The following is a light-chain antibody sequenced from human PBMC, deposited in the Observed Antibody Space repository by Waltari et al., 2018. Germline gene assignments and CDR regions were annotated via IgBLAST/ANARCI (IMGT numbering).Light chain of an antibody. CDR3: QQYGSSPWT. J-gene: IGKJ1*01. CDR2: AAS. CDR1: QSVRSGH. Sequence: EIVLTQSPGTLSLSPGERATLSCRASQSVRSGHLAWFQQKPGQAPRLLSYAASSRSTALPDRLTGSGSGTDFALTIGRLEPEDSAVYYCQQYGSSPWTFGQGTKVEIK. V-gene: IGKV3-20*01.